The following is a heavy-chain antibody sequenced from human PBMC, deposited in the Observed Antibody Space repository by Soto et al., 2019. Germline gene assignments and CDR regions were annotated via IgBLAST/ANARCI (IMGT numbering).Heavy chain of an antibody. Sequence: QVQLVESGGGVVQPGRSLRLSCAASGFTFSNYAMHWVRQAPGKGLEWVAVISYDGSNKYYAASVKGRFTISRDNSKNALYLQMNSLRAEDTAVYYCARDRTAGAAWCDSWGQGALVTVSS. V-gene: IGHV3-30-3*01. J-gene: IGHJ5*01. D-gene: IGHD3-10*01. CDR3: ARDRTAGAAWCDS. CDR2: ISYDGSNK. CDR1: GFTFSNYA.